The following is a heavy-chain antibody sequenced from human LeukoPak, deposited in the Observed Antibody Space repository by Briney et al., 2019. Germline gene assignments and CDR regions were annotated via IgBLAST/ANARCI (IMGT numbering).Heavy chain of an antibody. CDR1: GFTFSSYA. CDR2: ISGSGGST. Sequence: GGSLRLSCAASGFTFSSYAMSWVRQAPGKGLEWVSGISGSGGSTYYADSVKGRFTISRDNSKNTLYLQMNSLRAEDTAVYYCAKEMITMVRGVKPFDYWGQGTLVTVSS. J-gene: IGHJ4*02. D-gene: IGHD3-10*01. CDR3: AKEMITMVRGVKPFDY. V-gene: IGHV3-23*01.